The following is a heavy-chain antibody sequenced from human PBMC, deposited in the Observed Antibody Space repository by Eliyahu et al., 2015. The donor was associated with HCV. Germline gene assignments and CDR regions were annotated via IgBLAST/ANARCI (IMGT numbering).Heavy chain of an antibody. CDR3: ARGGATLGFDI. D-gene: IGHD5-12*01. Sequence: QVQLQESGPGLVKPSQTLSXTCNXXGGFXISGGYYWXWIRQHPGKGLAWIGHIYNTGRTYYNPSLQSRLTISVDTSKNNFSLKLSSMTAADTALYYCARGGATLGFDIWGQGTMVTVS. J-gene: IGHJ3*02. V-gene: IGHV4-31*03. CDR2: IYNTGRT. CDR1: GGFXISGGYY.